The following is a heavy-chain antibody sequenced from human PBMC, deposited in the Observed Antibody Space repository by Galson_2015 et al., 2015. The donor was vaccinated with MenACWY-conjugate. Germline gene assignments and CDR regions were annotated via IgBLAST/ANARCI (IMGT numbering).Heavy chain of an antibody. Sequence: SLRLSCAASGFSFSDFYMTWVRQAPGKGLEWVSFISSSRSYIYYADSVKGRFTVSRDNAKNSLYLQMNSLRAEDTAVYYCARDPGTIIKYHFDYWGQGSLVTVSS. J-gene: IGHJ4*02. CDR2: ISSSRSYI. CDR1: GFSFSDFY. CDR3: ARDPGTIIKYHFDY. V-gene: IGHV3-11*06. D-gene: IGHD2-2*01.